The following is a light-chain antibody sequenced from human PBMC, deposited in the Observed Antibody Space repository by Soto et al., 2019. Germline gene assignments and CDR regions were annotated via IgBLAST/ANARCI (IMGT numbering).Light chain of an antibody. J-gene: IGLJ1*01. Sequence: QPVLTQPPSVSGAPGQRVTISCTGSSSNIGAGYDVHWYQQLPGTAPKLLIYANSNRPSGVPDRFSGSKSGTSASLAITGLQAEDEADYYCQSYDNSLSGSGVFGTGTKLTVL. CDR2: ANS. CDR3: QSYDNSLSGSGV. CDR1: SSNIGAGYD. V-gene: IGLV1-40*01.